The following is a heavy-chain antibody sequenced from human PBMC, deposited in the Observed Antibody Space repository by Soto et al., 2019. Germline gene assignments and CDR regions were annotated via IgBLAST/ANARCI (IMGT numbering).Heavy chain of an antibody. Sequence: EVKLVESGGGLVQPGGSLRLSCAASGFAFSTFWMSWVRQSPGRGLEGQANINQDGTVKNYVDSVKGRFTTSRDIAKNSLNLQMSSLGAHDTAVYYCAKASRSVTGAWGQGTLVTVSS. D-gene: IGHD3-10*01. J-gene: IGHJ5*02. CDR1: GFAFSTFW. CDR2: INQDGTVK. CDR3: AKASRSVTGA. V-gene: IGHV3-7*01.